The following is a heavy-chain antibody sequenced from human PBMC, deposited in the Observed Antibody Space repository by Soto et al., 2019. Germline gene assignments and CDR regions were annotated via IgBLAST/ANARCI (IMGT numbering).Heavy chain of an antibody. J-gene: IGHJ6*04. Sequence: VQLVESGGGLVNPRESLRLSCVGSGFTFSTYNMNWVRQAPGKGLEWVSPISIRSTSMDYADSVKGRFTIPRDNAKNSLSLQMNSLRAEDTAVYYCARVRDAFGMDVWGKGTTVAVSS. CDR2: ISIRSTSM. CDR3: ARVRDAFGMDV. V-gene: IGHV3-21*01. CDR1: GFTFSTYN. D-gene: IGHD2-2*01.